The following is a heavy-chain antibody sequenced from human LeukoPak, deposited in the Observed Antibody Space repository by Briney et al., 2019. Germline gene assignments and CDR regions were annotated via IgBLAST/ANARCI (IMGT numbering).Heavy chain of an antibody. Sequence: GGSLRLSCAASGFTFSNYSMNWVRQTPGKGLEWVSSISSSSSYKYYADSVKGRFTISRDNAKNSLYLQMNSLRAEDTAVYYCARDQTKWEPLRRRDYYYMDVWGKGTTVTVSS. J-gene: IGHJ6*03. D-gene: IGHD1-26*01. CDR2: ISSSSSYK. V-gene: IGHV3-21*01. CDR1: GFTFSNYS. CDR3: ARDQTKWEPLRRRDYYYMDV.